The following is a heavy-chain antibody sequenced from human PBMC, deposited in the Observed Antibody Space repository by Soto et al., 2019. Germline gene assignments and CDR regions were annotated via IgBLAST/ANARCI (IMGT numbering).Heavy chain of an antibody. CDR2: INPHSGDT. V-gene: IGHV1-8*02. J-gene: IGHJ4*02. CDR3: ARQQAMDY. Sequence: ASVKVSCKASGYTFTSYGISWVRQAPGQGLEWLGWINPHSGDTFYAQNFQGRVTMTRNTSITTAYMELNSLKSGDTAAYYCARQQAMDYWGQGTLVTVSS. CDR1: GYTFTSYG.